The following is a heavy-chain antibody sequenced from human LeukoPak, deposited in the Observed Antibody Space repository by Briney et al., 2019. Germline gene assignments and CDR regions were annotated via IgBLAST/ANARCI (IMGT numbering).Heavy chain of an antibody. J-gene: IGHJ4*02. CDR3: ARDLGSGSYLD. V-gene: IGHV3-21*01. D-gene: IGHD3-10*01. Sequence: PGGSLRLSCAASGFTFSSYAMSWVRQAPGKGLEWVSSINSSSSYIYYADSVKGRFTISRDNAKNSLYLQMNSLRAEDTAVYYCARDLGSGSYLDWGQGTLVTVSS. CDR1: GFTFSSYA. CDR2: INSSSSYI.